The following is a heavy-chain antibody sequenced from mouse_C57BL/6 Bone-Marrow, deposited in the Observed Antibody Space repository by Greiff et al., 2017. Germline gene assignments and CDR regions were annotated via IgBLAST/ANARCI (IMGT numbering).Heavy chain of an antibody. CDR1: GFTFSSYA. CDR3: ASMDY. J-gene: IGHJ4*01. CDR2: ISDGGSYT. V-gene: IGHV5-4*01. Sequence: DVHLVESGGGLVKPGGSLKLSCAASGFTFSSYAMSWVRQTPEKRLEWVATISDGGSYTYYPDNVKGRFTISRDNAKNNLYLQMSHLKSEDTAMYYCASMDYWGQGTSVTVSS.